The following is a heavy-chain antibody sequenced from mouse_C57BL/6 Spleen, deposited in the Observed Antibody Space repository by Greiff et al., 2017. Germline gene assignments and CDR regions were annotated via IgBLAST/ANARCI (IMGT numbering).Heavy chain of an antibody. CDR2: IHPNSGST. J-gene: IGHJ4*01. CDR3: ARFDYDVSYYAMDY. D-gene: IGHD2-4*01. Sequence: QVQLKQPGAELVKPGASVKLSCKASGYTFTSYWMHWVKQRPGQGLEWIGMIHPNSGSTNYNEKFKSKATLTVDKSSSTAYMQLSSLTSEDSAVXYCARFDYDVSYYAMDYWGQGTSVTVSS. CDR1: GYTFTSYW. V-gene: IGHV1-64*01.